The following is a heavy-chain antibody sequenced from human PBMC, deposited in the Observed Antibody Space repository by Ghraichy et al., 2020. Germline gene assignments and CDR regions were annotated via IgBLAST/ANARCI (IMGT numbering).Heavy chain of an antibody. CDR3: AKESYGRLDY. V-gene: IGHV3-43D*04. CDR2: IGWNGGTT. D-gene: IGHD3-16*01. J-gene: IGHJ4*02. Sequence: GGSLRLSCAASGFTFDNYAMHWVRQAPGKGLEWVSLIGWNGGTTYYTDSVKGRFTISRDNRKNSLYLQMNSLRGEDTAFYYCAKESYGRLDYWGQGTLVSVSS. CDR1: GFTFDNYA.